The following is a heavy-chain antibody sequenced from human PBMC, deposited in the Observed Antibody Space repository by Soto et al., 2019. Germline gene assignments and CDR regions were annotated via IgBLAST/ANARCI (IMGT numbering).Heavy chain of an antibody. D-gene: IGHD5-18*01. CDR2: ISGSGIST. CDR1: EFPFNTAG. J-gene: IGHJ4*02. Sequence: VQLLESGGGLVRRGGSLTLSYAASEFPFNTAGMSWVRQAPGQGVEWVAGISGSGISTYYADFVKGRFTISRDHFQSTLYLQMHSLGVEDTAVYYCAKDRYGDAGVGLESWGQGALVTVSS. CDR3: AKDRYGDAGVGLES. V-gene: IGHV3-23*01.